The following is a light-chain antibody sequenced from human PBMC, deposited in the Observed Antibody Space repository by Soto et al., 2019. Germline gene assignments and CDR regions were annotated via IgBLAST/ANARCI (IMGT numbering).Light chain of an antibody. CDR2: GAS. J-gene: IGKJ5*01. Sequence: EIVLTQGPATLSLSPGERATLSCRASQSVSSSYLAWYQQKLGQAPRLFIYGASSRDTGIPERVICSGAGTECTRAISRLEPEDVAVDDCQQYGSSPITFGQGTRLEIK. CDR3: QQYGSSPIT. CDR1: QSVSSSY. V-gene: IGKV3-20*01.